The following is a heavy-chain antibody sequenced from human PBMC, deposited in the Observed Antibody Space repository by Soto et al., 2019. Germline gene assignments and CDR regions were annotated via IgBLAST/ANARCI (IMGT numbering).Heavy chain of an antibody. CDR2: LYTGGSA. CDR3: ARSFNDWTTYFDY. CDR1: GLSVTDHY. J-gene: IGHJ4*01. Sequence: PVGSMRLSCAASGLSVTDHYMTWVRQAPGKGLEWVSVLYTGGSAYYGDSVKGRFTISRDSSTNTLYLQMNSLKVGDTAFYFCARSFNDWTTYFDYWSEGTLVTVSS. D-gene: IGHD3-9*01. V-gene: IGHV3-53*01.